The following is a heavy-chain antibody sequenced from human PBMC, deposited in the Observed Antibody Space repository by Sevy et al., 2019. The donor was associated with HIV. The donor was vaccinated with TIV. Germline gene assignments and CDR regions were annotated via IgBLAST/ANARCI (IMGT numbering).Heavy chain of an antibody. Sequence: GGSLRLSCAASGFTFSTYWMSWFRQAPGKGLEWVANINEDGTEKFYVDSVKGRFTMSSDNAKNSLYLQMNSLRAEDAAVYYCARDNATVSRRGLRYYYYGTDVWGQRTTVTVSS. CDR1: GFTFSTYW. V-gene: IGHV3-7*01. J-gene: IGHJ6*02. D-gene: IGHD2-2*01. CDR2: INEDGTEK. CDR3: ARDNATVSRRGLRYYYYGTDV.